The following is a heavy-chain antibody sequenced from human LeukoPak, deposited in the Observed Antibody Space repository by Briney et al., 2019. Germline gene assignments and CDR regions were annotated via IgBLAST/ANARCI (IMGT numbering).Heavy chain of an antibody. J-gene: IGHJ4*02. CDR1: GYTFTGYY. V-gene: IGHV1-2*02. CDR2: IIPNSGGT. Sequence: GASVKVACKASGYTFTGYYMHWVRQAPGQGLEWMGWIIPNSGGTNYAQKFQGRVTMTRDTSISTAYMELSRLRSDDTAVYYCARDLDDWNDADEFDYWGQGTLVTVSS. CDR3: ARDLDDWNDADEFDY. D-gene: IGHD1-1*01.